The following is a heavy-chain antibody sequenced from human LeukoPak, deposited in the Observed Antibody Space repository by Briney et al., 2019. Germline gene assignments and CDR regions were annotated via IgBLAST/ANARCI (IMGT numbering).Heavy chain of an antibody. Sequence: SQTLPLTCAVSGGSISSGGYSWNWIRQPPGKGLEWIGYIYHGGSTYYNPSLRSRVTISVDPSKNQFSLKLSSVTAADTAVYYCVRSYLYYDTSGPSPNWFDPWGQGTLVTVSS. D-gene: IGHD3-22*01. J-gene: IGHJ5*02. V-gene: IGHV4-30-2*01. CDR2: IYHGGST. CDR3: VRSYLYYDTSGPSPNWFDP. CDR1: GGSISSGGYS.